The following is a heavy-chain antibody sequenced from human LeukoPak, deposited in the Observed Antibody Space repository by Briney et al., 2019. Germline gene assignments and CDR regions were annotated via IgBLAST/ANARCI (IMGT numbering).Heavy chain of an antibody. J-gene: IGHJ4*02. CDR2: ISSNGGST. D-gene: IGHD3-16*01. CDR3: ARALNPLTGTYDFDY. CDR1: GFTFSSYA. Sequence: PGVSLRLSCSASGFTFSSYAMHWVRQALGKGLEYVSAISSNGGSTYYADSVKGRFTISRDNSKNTLYLQMSSLRADDTAVYYCARALNPLTGTYDFDYWGQGTLVTVSS. V-gene: IGHV3-64D*06.